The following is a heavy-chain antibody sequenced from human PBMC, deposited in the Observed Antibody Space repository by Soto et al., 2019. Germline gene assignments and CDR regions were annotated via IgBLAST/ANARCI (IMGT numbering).Heavy chain of an antibody. CDR2: ISYDGSNK. V-gene: IGHV3-30*18. J-gene: IGHJ6*02. CDR1: GFTFSSYG. CDR3: AKGYCSSTSCYPQRQGGMDV. D-gene: IGHD2-2*01. Sequence: QVQLVESGGGVVQPGRSLSLSCAASGFTFSSYGMHWVRQAPGKGLEWVAVISYDGSNKYYADSVKGRFTISRDNSKNTLYLQMYSLRAEDTAVYYCAKGYCSSTSCYPQRQGGMDVWGQGTTVTVSS.